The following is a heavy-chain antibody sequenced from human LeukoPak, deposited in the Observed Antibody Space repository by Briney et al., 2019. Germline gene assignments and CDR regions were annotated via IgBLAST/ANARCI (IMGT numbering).Heavy chain of an antibody. V-gene: IGHV3-7*01. CDR3: AGERPSSSWYDF. CDR2: IKQDGSEK. CDR1: EFTFSTYL. Sequence: GGSLRLSCAASEFTFSTYLMTWVRQAPGKGLEWVANIKQDGSEKYYADSVRGRFTISRDNGKKSLYLQMNSLRVGDTAVYYCAGERPSSSWYDFWGQGTLVTVSS. D-gene: IGHD6-13*01. J-gene: IGHJ5*01.